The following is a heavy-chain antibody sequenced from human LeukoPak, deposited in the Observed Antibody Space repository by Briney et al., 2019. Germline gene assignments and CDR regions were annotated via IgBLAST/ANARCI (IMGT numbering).Heavy chain of an antibody. V-gene: IGHV3-48*03. D-gene: IGHD2-8*01. CDR1: GFTFSSYE. CDR3: ARGLKDFDY. Sequence: GGSLRPSCAASGFTFSSYEMNWVRQAPGKGLEWVSYISSSGSTIYYADSVKGRFTISRDNAKNSLYLQMNSLRAEDTAVYYCARGLKDFDYWGQGTLVTVSS. J-gene: IGHJ4*02. CDR2: ISSSGSTI.